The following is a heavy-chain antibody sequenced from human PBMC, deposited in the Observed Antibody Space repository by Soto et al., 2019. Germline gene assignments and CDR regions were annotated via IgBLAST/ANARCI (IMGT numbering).Heavy chain of an antibody. CDR2: ISSSSYI. CDR3: ARDVGDTASYYFDY. Sequence: VGSLRLSCAASGFTFSSYSMNWVRQAPGKGLEWVSSISSSSYIYYADSVKGRFTISRDNAKNSLYLQMNSLRAEDTAVYYCARDVGDTASYYFDYWGQGTLVTVSS. J-gene: IGHJ4*02. D-gene: IGHD5-18*01. CDR1: GFTFSSYS. V-gene: IGHV3-21*01.